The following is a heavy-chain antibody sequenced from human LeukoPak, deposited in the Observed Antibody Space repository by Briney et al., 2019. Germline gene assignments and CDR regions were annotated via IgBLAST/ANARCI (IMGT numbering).Heavy chain of an antibody. CDR1: GGSISSSTYY. CDR2: TYYSGIT. J-gene: IGHJ5*02. CDR3: ARHGGDTALRFLEWLFRGQIWFDP. D-gene: IGHD3-3*01. Sequence: SETLSLTCTVSGGSISSSTYYWGWIRQPPGKGLEWIGRTYYSGITYYNPSLKSRVTISVDTSKNQFSLKLSSVTAADTAVYYCARHGGDTALRFLEWLFRGQIWFDPWGQGTLVTVSS. V-gene: IGHV4-39*01.